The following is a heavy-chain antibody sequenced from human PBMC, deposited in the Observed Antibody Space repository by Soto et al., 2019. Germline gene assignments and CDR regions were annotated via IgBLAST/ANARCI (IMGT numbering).Heavy chain of an antibody. V-gene: IGHV3-23*01. Sequence: GGSLRLSCAATGFTFSNHAMSWVRRAAGKGLEWVSGISDAGQRTYYADSVRGRFTVSRDNSKNTLYLQMNTLRAEDTAVYYCAKDYSSVWSRGIDVWGQGILVTVSS. D-gene: IGHD6-19*01. J-gene: IGHJ4*02. CDR1: GFTFSNHA. CDR3: AKDYSSVWSRGIDV. CDR2: ISDAGQRT.